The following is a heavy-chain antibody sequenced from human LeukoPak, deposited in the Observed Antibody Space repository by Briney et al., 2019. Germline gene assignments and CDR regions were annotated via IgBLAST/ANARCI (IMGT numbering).Heavy chain of an antibody. CDR3: ARDGPDIVVVVAARDYYYYGMDV. V-gene: IGHV3-30-3*01. D-gene: IGHD2-15*01. CDR1: GFTFSSYA. Sequence: AGGSLRLSCAASGFTFSSYAMHWVRQAPGKGLEWVAVISYDGSNKYYADSVKGRFTISRDNSKNTLYLQMNSPRAEDTAVYYCARDGPDIVVVVAARDYYYYGMDVWGQGTTVTVSS. J-gene: IGHJ6*02. CDR2: ISYDGSNK.